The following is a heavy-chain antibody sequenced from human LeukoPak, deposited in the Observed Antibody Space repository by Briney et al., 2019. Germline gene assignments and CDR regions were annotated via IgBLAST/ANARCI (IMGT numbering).Heavy chain of an antibody. D-gene: IGHD1-1*01. Sequence: SVKVSCKASGGTFSSHTISWVRQAPGQGLEWMGRIIPILGIANYAQKFQGRVTITADKSTSTAYMELSSLRSEDTAVYYCARVQRTTGTTWGFRNYYYYMDVWGKGTTVTVSS. CDR3: ARVQRTTGTTWGFRNYYYYMDV. CDR2: IIPILGIA. CDR1: GGTFSSHT. J-gene: IGHJ6*03. V-gene: IGHV1-69*02.